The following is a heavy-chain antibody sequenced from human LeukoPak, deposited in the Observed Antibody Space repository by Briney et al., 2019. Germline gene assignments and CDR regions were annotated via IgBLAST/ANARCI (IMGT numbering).Heavy chain of an antibody. J-gene: IGHJ3*02. CDR3: AGDDYDSSGDALDI. D-gene: IGHD3-22*01. Sequence: ASVKVSCKASGGTFSSYAISWVRQAPGQGLEWMGWINTNTGNPTYAQGFTGRFVFSLDTSVSTAYLQISSLKAEDTAVYYCAGDDYDSSGDALDIWGQGTMVTVSS. CDR1: GGTFSSYA. V-gene: IGHV7-4-1*02. CDR2: INTNTGNP.